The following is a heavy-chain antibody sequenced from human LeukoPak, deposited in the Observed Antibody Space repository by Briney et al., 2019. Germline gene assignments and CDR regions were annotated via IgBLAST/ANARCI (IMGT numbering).Heavy chain of an antibody. D-gene: IGHD5-12*01. CDR3: AKRWATPDYYYYGMDV. J-gene: IGHJ6*02. Sequence: SETLSLTCTVSGGSISSSSYYWGWIRQPPGKGLEWIGSIYYSGSTYYNPSLKSRVTISVDTSKNQFSLKLNSVTAADTAVYYCAKRWATPDYYYYGMDVWGQGTTVTVSS. CDR2: IYYSGST. CDR1: GGSISSSSYY. V-gene: IGHV4-39*01.